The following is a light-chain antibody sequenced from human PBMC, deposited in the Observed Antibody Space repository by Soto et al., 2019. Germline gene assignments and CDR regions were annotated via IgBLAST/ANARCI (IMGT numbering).Light chain of an antibody. V-gene: IGLV1-40*01. CDR3: QSYDSSLSDLV. CDR1: SSNIGSGYD. CDR2: GST. Sequence: QSVLTQPPSVSGAPGQRVTISCTGSSSNIGSGYDVHWYQQLPGTAPKLLIYGSTNRPSGVSDRFSGSKSGTSASLAITGLQAEDEADYYCQSYDSSLSDLVFGGGTKLTVL. J-gene: IGLJ3*02.